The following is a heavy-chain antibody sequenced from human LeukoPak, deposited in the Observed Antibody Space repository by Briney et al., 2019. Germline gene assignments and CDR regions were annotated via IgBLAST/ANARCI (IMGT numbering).Heavy chain of an antibody. Sequence: PSETLSLTCAVYGGSFSGYYWSWIRQPPGKGLECVGEINHSGSTNHNPSLKSRVTISVDTSKNQFSLKLSSVTAADTAVYYCARDKPGFSYYDIPKGDWFDPWGQGTLVTVSS. CDR2: INHSGST. CDR1: GGSFSGYY. D-gene: IGHD3-9*01. J-gene: IGHJ5*02. V-gene: IGHV4-34*01. CDR3: ARDKPGFSYYDIPKGDWFDP.